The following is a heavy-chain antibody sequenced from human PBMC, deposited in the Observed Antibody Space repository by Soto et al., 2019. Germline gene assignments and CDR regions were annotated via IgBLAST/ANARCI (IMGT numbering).Heavy chain of an antibody. CDR3: ARDLLGSGWWRVGAFDI. CDR1: GGSISSYY. J-gene: IGHJ3*02. Sequence: SETLSLTCTVSGGSISSYYWSWIRQPPGKGLEWIGYIYYSGSTNYNPSLKSRVTISVDTSKNQFSLKLSSVTAADTAVYYCARDLLGSGWWRVGAFDIWGQGQMVNV. V-gene: IGHV4-59*01. D-gene: IGHD6-19*01. CDR2: IYYSGST.